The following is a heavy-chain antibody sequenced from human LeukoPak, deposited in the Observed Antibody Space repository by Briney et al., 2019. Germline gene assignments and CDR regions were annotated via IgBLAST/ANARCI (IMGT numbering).Heavy chain of an antibody. CDR2: INPNSGGT. CDR3: ARDSFTEKAMDV. CDR1: GYTFTGYY. J-gene: IGHJ6*03. V-gene: IGHV1-2*02. Sequence: ASVKVSCKASGYTFTGYYMHWVRQAPGQGLEWMGWINPNSGGTNYAQKFQGRVTMTRDTSISTAYMELSRLRSDDTAVYYCARDSFTEKAMDVWGKGTTVTISS.